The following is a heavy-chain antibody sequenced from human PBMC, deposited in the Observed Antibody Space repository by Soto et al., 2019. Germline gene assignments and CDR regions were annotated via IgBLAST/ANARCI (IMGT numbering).Heavy chain of an antibody. V-gene: IGHV1-46*01. Sequence: QVQLVQSGAEVKKPGASVKVSCKASGYTFTSYYMHWVRQAPGQGLEWMGIINPSGGSTSYAQKFQGRVTMTRDTSTSTVYMELSSLRSEDPAVYYCGASGQLVPFDSWGQGTLVTVSS. D-gene: IGHD6-6*01. J-gene: IGHJ5*01. CDR1: GYTFTSYY. CDR2: INPSGGST. CDR3: GASGQLVPFDS.